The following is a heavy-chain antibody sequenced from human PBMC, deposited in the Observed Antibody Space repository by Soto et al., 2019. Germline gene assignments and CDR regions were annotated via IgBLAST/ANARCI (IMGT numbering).Heavy chain of an antibody. V-gene: IGHV3-53*01. CDR2: LYSGGNT. D-gene: IGHD2-2*01. CDR1: EFTVTNNE. J-gene: IGHJ4*02. CDR3: ALRRVAYADF. Sequence: GGSLRLSCAASEFTVTNNEMSWVRQAPGKGLEWVSILYSGGNTYYADSVEGRFTISRDGPKNTLYLHMNSLRAEATAVYYCALRRVAYADFWGQGTRVTVSS.